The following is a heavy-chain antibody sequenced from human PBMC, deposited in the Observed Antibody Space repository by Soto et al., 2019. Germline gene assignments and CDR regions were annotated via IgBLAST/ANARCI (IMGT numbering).Heavy chain of an antibody. CDR2: MYHSGST. D-gene: IGHD2-2*01. CDR1: GGSISGYH. V-gene: IGHV4-59*12. J-gene: IGHJ4*02. Sequence: SETLSLTCSISGGSISGYHWNWIRQTPGKGLEWIGYMYHSGSTYYNPSLKSRVTISIDRSKNQFSLKLSSVTAADTAVYYCARVPDDWGQGILGTVSS. CDR3: ARVPDD.